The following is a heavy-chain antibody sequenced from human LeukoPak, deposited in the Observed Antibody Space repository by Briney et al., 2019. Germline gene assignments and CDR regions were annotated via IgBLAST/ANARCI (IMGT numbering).Heavy chain of an antibody. V-gene: IGHV3-74*01. CDR3: ARALEY. D-gene: IGHD1-1*01. CDR2: MSNDGGRT. Sequence: PGGSLRLSCAASGFTFSTYWMHWVRQAPGKGLVWVSHMSNDGGRTSYADFVKGRFTISRDNAKNTVYLQMNSLRAEDTAVYYCARALEYWGQGTLVTVSS. CDR1: GFTFSTYW. J-gene: IGHJ4*02.